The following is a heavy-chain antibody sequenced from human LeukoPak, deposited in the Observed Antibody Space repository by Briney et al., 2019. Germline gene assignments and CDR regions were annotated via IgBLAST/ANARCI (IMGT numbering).Heavy chain of an antibody. Sequence: GGSPRLSCTASGFTFSSYVMTWVRQAPGKGLEWVSDTRGTYHADSVKGRFTISRDNSRNTVYLQMNSLRAEDTAVYFCVKGYYSGWGSYSAFDYWGQGTLVTVSS. CDR2: TRGT. D-gene: IGHD3-10*01. CDR1: GFTFSSYV. CDR3: VKGYYSGWGSYSAFDY. V-gene: IGHV3-23*01. J-gene: IGHJ4*02.